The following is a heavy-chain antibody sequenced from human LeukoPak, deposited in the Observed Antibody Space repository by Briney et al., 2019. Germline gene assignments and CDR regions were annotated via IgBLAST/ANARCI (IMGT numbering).Heavy chain of an antibody. J-gene: IGHJ4*02. CDR3: TTADYPLFGY. D-gene: IGHD4-11*01. Sequence: GGSLRLSCAASGFTFSDYAMTWARQDPGKGLEWISTISGSGGSTYYADSVKGRFTISRDNSKTTLYLQMNSLKTEDTAVYYCTTADYPLFGYWGQGTLVTVSS. V-gene: IGHV3-23*01. CDR2: ISGSGGST. CDR1: GFTFSDYA.